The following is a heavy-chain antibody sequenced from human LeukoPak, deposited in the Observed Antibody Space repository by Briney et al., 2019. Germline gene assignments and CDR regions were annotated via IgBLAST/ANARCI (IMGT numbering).Heavy chain of an antibody. CDR3: ARQARDVRKWELPTGFAP. J-gene: IGHJ5*02. CDR1: GGSISSYY. Sequence: PSETLSLTCTVSGGSISSYYWSWIRHPPWKAVEWIGYNYYSGSTNYNPSLKSRVTISLDTSKTQFSLKLGSVTAADTAVYYCARQARDVRKWELPTGFAPWGQGTLVTVSS. D-gene: IGHD1-26*01. V-gene: IGHV4-59*08. CDR2: NYYSGST.